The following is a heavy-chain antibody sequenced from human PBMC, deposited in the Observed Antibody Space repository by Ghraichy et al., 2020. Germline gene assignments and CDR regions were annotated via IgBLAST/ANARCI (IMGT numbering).Heavy chain of an antibody. D-gene: IGHD5-12*01. J-gene: IGHJ4*02. CDR3: ARSYSGYDLTDFDY. CDR1: GFSLSTSGMC. Sequence: SGPTLVKPTQTLTLTCTFSGFSLSTSGMCVSWIRQPPGKALEWLARIDWDDDKYYSTSLKTRLTISKDTSKNQVVLTMTNMDPVDTATYYCARSYSGYDLTDFDYWGQGTLVTVSS. V-gene: IGHV2-70*11. CDR2: IDWDDDK.